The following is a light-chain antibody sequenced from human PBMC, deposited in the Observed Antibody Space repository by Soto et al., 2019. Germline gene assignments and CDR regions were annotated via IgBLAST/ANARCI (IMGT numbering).Light chain of an antibody. CDR1: QSLLHSNGYNY. Sequence: DIVMTQSPLSLPVTPGEPAYTSCRSSQSLLHSNGYNYLDWYLQKPGQSPQLLIYLGSNRASGVPDRFSGSGSGTDFTLKIIRVEAEDVGVYYCMQSLQGLTFGGGTKVEI. CDR3: MQSLQGLT. CDR2: LGS. J-gene: IGKJ4*01. V-gene: IGKV2-28*01.